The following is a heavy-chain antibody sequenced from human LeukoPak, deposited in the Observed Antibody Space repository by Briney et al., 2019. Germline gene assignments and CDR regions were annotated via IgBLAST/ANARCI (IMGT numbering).Heavy chain of an antibody. CDR3: ARRGGRVPPWAWFDP. D-gene: IGHD3-16*01. Sequence: ASVKVSCKASGYTFTGYYMHWVRQAPGQGLEWMGWINPNSGGTNYAQKFQGRVTMTRDTSISTAYMELSRLRSDDTAVYYCARRGGRVPPWAWFDPWGQGTLVTVSS. CDR2: INPNSGGT. V-gene: IGHV1-2*02. CDR1: GYTFTGYY. J-gene: IGHJ5*02.